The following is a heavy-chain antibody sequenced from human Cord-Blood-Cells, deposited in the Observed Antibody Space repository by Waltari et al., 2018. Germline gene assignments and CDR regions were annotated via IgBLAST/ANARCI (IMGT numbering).Heavy chain of an antibody. J-gene: IGHJ4*02. CDR2: IYPGDSDT. CDR1: GYNFTIYW. V-gene: IGHV5-51*01. Sequence: EVQLVQSGAEGKKAGESLTISCKGSGYNFTIYWNGWVRQMSRTGLEWMVFIYPGDSDTRYSPSFQGQVTSSADKSISTAYLQWSSLKASDTAMYYCARFRTGPYCSSTSCYYFDYWGQGTLVTVSS. CDR3: ARFRTGPYCSSTSCYYFDY. D-gene: IGHD2-2*01.